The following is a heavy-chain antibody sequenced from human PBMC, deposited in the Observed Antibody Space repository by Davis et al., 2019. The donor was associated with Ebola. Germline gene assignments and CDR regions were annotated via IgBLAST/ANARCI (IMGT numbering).Heavy chain of an antibody. CDR3: ARSVGATDWRFDY. CDR1: GYTFTDSY. CDR2: INPNSGGT. J-gene: IGHJ4*02. D-gene: IGHD1-26*01. V-gene: IGHV1-2*04. Sequence: ASVKVSCKASGYTFTDSYMHWVRQAPGQGLEWVGWINPNSGGTNYAQKFQGWVTMTRDTSISTAYMELSRLRSDDTAVYYCARSVGATDWRFDYWGQGTLVTVSS.